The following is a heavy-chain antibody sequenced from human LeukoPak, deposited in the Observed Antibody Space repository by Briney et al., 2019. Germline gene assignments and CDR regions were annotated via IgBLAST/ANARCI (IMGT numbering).Heavy chain of an antibody. V-gene: IGHV1-2*02. J-gene: IGHJ6*03. D-gene: IGHD5-18*01. CDR3: ARGSRFGYSYGYGYYYYYMDV. CDR2: INPNSGGT. Sequence: GASVKVSCKASGYTFTGYYMHWVRQAPGQGLEWMGWINPNSGGTNYAQKFQGRVTMTRDTSIGTAYMELSSLRSEDTAVYYCARGSRFGYSYGYGYYYYYMDVWGKGTTVTVSS. CDR1: GYTFTGYY.